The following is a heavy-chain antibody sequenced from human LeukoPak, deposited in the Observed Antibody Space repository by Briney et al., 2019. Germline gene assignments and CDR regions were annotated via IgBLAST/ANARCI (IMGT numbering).Heavy chain of an antibody. V-gene: IGHV4-30-2*01. Sequence: SETLSLTCAVSGGSVSSGGYSWTWIRQPPGKGLEWIGYIYHSGSTYYNPSLKSRVTISVDRSKNQFSLKLSSVTAADTAVYYCARGGGYGRDWFDPWGQGTLVTVSS. CDR3: ARGGGYGRDWFDP. CDR2: IYHSGST. J-gene: IGHJ5*02. D-gene: IGHD2-15*01. CDR1: GGSVSSGGYS.